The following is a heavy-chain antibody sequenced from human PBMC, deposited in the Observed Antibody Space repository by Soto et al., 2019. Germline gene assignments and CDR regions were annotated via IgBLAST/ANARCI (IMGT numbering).Heavy chain of an antibody. Sequence: SGALKISCEGSVYSFTSYWSASVRQMPGKGRECMWIIYPGDPDTRYSPSFQGQGTISADNSISTAYLQWSSLKAADTAMYYCASSGGMTPKTVGRAFAIWGQGTMVTVSS. J-gene: IGHJ3*02. V-gene: IGHV5-51*01. CDR3: ASSGGMTPKTVGRAFAI. D-gene: IGHD1-26*01. CDR1: VYSFTSYW. CDR2: IYPGDPDT.